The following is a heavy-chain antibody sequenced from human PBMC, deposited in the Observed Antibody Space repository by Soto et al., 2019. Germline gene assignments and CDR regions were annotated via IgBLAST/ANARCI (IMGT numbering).Heavy chain of an antibody. J-gene: IGHJ4*02. V-gene: IGHV3-33*01. Sequence: GGSLRLSCAASGFTFSSYGMHWVRQAPGKGLEWVAVIWYDGSNKYYADSVKGRFTISRDNSKNTLYLQMNSLRAEDTAVYYCARDLLVGASSTYYFDYWGQGTLVTVSS. D-gene: IGHD1-26*01. CDR1: GFTFSSYG. CDR3: ARDLLVGASSTYYFDY. CDR2: IWYDGSNK.